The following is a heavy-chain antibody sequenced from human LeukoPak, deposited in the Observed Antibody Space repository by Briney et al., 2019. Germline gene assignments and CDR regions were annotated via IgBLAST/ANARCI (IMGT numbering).Heavy chain of an antibody. Sequence: PGGSLRLSCAASGFTFSSYWMHWVRQAPGKGLVWVSRINSDGSSTSYADSVKGRFTISRDNAKNTLYLQMNSLRAEDTAVYYCARGSITMVRGVIYYWGQGTLVTVSS. CDR2: INSDGSST. J-gene: IGHJ4*02. D-gene: IGHD3-10*01. CDR3: ARGSITMVRGVIYY. CDR1: GFTFSSYW. V-gene: IGHV3-74*01.